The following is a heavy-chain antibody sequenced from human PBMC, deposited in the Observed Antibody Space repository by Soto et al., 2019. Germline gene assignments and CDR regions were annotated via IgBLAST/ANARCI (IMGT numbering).Heavy chain of an antibody. CDR3: ARGAVLFVRPHYYFDY. V-gene: IGHV1-69*13. Sequence: GASVKVSCKASGGTFSSYAISWVRQAPGQGLEWMGGIIPIFGTANYAQKFQGRVTITADESTSTAYMELSSLRSEDTAVYYCARGAVLFVRPHYYFDYWGQGTLVTVSS. D-gene: IGHD6-6*01. CDR1: GGTFSSYA. J-gene: IGHJ4*02. CDR2: IIPIFGTA.